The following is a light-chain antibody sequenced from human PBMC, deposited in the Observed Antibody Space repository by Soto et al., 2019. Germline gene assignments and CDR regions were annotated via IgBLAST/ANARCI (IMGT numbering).Light chain of an antibody. Sequence: DIVMTQSPDSLAVSLGERATINCKSSQSVLYSSNNKNYLAWYQQKPGQPPKLLIYWASTRESGVPDRFSGCWPWTHFPLTISSPQADDVPVYDRQQYFSTPPLFRGATKVQIK. CDR3: QQYFSTPPL. J-gene: IGKJ4*01. CDR2: WAS. CDR1: QSVLYSSNNKNY. V-gene: IGKV4-1*01.